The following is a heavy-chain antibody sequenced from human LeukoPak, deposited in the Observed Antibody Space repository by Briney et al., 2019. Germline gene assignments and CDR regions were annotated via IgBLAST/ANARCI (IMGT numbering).Heavy chain of an antibody. CDR3: ATCRSTWNPRFEYFQQ. J-gene: IGHJ1*01. V-gene: IGHV1-8*01. CDR1: GYTFTSYD. Sequence: GASVKVSCKASGYTFTSYDINWVRQATGQGLEWMGWMNPNSGNTGYAQKFQGRVRITADTSTRTVYMEVSSLRSEDTAVYYCATCRSTWNPRFEYFQQWGQGTLVTASS. CDR2: MNPNSGNT. D-gene: IGHD1-1*01.